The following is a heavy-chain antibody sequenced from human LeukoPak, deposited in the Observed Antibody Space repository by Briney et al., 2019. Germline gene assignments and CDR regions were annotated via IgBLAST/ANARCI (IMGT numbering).Heavy chain of an antibody. CDR1: GFTVGSNY. CDR2: IYRGGST. CDR3: ARLSANSSAYFFDY. Sequence: PGGSLRLSCAASGFTVGSNYMCWVRQAPGKGLERVSIIYRGGSTNYADSVKGRFTISRDTSKNTLYLQMNSLRAEDTAVYYCARLSANSSAYFFDYWGQGTLVTVSS. J-gene: IGHJ4*02. D-gene: IGHD3-22*01. V-gene: IGHV3-66*04.